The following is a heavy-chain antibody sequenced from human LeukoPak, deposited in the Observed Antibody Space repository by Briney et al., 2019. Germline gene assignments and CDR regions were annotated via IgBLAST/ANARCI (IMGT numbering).Heavy chain of an antibody. CDR2: INHSGST. CDR1: GGSFSGYY. Sequence: SETLSLTCAVYGGSFSGYYWSWIRQPPGKGLEWIGEINHSGSTNYNPSLKSRVTISVDTSKNQFSLKLSSVTAADTAVYYCARGHHGWYSDLYYFDYWGQGTLVTVSS. V-gene: IGHV4-34*01. CDR3: ARGHHGWYSDLYYFDY. D-gene: IGHD6-19*01. J-gene: IGHJ4*02.